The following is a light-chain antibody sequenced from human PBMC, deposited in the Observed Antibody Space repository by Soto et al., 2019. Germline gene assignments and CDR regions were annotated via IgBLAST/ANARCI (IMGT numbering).Light chain of an antibody. J-gene: IGLJ3*02. CDR3: QSYDSSLSGWV. Sequence: QSVLTQPPSVSGAPGQRVTISCTGSSSNIGAGYDVHWYQQLPGTAPKLLIYGNSNRPSGVPDRFSGSKSGTSASLAITGLVSEDEADYYCQSYDSSLSGWVFGGGTKVTVL. V-gene: IGLV1-40*01. CDR2: GNS. CDR1: SSNIGAGYD.